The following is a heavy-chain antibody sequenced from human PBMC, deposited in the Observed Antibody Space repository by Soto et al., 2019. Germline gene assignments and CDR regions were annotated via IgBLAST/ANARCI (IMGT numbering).Heavy chain of an antibody. CDR2: MNPNSGAT. Sequence: ASVKGCSKAYGYTFTGYFIHLLRQAPGQGLEWMGRMNPNSGATNYAPKFQGRVSMTRDTSIRTAYMELASLRSDDTAVYYCANLPHTPDCFDPWGQGTMFTVSS. J-gene: IGHJ5*02. CDR1: GYTFTGYF. V-gene: IGHV1-2*06. CDR3: ANLPHTPDCFDP. D-gene: IGHD2-15*01.